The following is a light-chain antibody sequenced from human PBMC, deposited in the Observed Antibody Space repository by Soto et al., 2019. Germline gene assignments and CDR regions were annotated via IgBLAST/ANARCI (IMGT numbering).Light chain of an antibody. Sequence: QPVLTQPPSASGTPGQRVTLSCSGSSSNIGSNTVNWYQQLPGTAPKLLIYSNNQRPSGVADRFSGSKSGTSASLAISGLQSDDEADYYCAAWDDSLKGGVFGGGTKLTVL. CDR2: SNN. J-gene: IGLJ3*02. V-gene: IGLV1-44*01. CDR3: AAWDDSLKGGV. CDR1: SSNIGSNT.